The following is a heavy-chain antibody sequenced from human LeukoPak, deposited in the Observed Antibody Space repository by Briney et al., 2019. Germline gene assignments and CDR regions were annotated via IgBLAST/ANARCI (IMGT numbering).Heavy chain of an antibody. V-gene: IGHV4-59*01. D-gene: IGHD2-8*01. CDR2: ISNSGST. CDR1: GGSISPYY. CDR3: ARAAILRAAFDI. Sequence: PSETLSLTCTVSGGSISPYYWSWLLQPPGKGLEWIGYISNSGSTHYNSSLNSRVTISVDTSKIQFSLKLSSVTAADTAVYYCARAAILRAAFDIWGQGTMVTVSS. J-gene: IGHJ3*02.